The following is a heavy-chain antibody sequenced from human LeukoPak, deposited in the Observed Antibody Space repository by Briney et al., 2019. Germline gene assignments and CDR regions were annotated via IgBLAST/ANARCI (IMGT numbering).Heavy chain of an antibody. D-gene: IGHD1-26*01. CDR2: INHSGST. CDR3: AITPIVGATWLGY. Sequence: SETLSLTCAVYGGSFSGYYWSWMRQPPGKWLEWIGEINHSGSTNYNPSLKSRVTISVDTSKNQFSLKLSSVTAADTAVYYCAITPIVGATWLGYWEQGTLVTVSS. CDR1: GGSFSGYY. V-gene: IGHV4-34*01. J-gene: IGHJ4*02.